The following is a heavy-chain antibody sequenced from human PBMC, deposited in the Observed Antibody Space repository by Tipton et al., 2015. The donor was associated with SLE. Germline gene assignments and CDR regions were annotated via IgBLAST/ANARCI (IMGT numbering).Heavy chain of an antibody. CDR3: ASALGNCAGGTCYLDGDAFQI. CDR1: DYSISSGYY. D-gene: IGHD2-15*01. Sequence: GLVKPSESLSLTCVVSDYSISSGYYWGWIRQPPGKGLEWIGSIYHTGDTYYNPSLNNRVTISVETSKNQFSLKLDSVTAADTAVYYCASALGNCAGGTCYLDGDAFQIWGQGTMVTVSS. CDR2: IYHTGDT. V-gene: IGHV4-38-2*01. J-gene: IGHJ3*02.